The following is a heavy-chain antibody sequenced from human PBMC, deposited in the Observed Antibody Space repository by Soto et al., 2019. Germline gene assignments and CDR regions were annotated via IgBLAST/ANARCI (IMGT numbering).Heavy chain of an antibody. CDR3: AHSTLLDIWGTLGLLDP. V-gene: IGHV2-5*02. CDR1: GFSLSTSGVG. Sequence: QITLKESGPTLVKPTQTLTLTCTFSGFSLSTSGVGVGWIRQPPGKALEWLALIYWDDDKRYSPSLKSRLTITKXXSXNXXVLTMTNMDPVDTATYYCAHSTLLDIWGTLGLLDPWGQGTLVTVSS. CDR2: IYWDDDK. J-gene: IGHJ5*02. D-gene: IGHD2-2*03.